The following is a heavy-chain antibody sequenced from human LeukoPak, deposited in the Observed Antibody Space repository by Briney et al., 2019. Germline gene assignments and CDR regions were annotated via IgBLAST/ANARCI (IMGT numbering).Heavy chain of an antibody. Sequence: GASVKVSCKASGYTFTSYYMHWVRQAPGQGLEWMGIINPSGGSTSYAQKFQGRVTMTRDTSTSTVYMELSSLRSEDTAVYYCARVRGSSRDRRGFDPWGQGTRVTVSS. CDR3: ARVRGSSRDRRGFDP. J-gene: IGHJ5*02. CDR2: INPSGGST. V-gene: IGHV1-46*01. D-gene: IGHD2-2*01. CDR1: GYTFTSYY.